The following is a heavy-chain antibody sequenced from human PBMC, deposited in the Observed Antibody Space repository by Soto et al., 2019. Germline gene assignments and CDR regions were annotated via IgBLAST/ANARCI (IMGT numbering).Heavy chain of an antibody. D-gene: IGHD6-13*01. V-gene: IGHV3-21*01. CDR1: GFTFSSYS. J-gene: IGHJ3*02. Sequence: PGGSLRLPCAASGFTFSSYSMNWVRQAPGKGLEWVSSISSSSSYIYYADSVKGRFTISRDNAKNSLYLQMNSLRAEDTAVYYCARERFGFSSSWQNDAFDIWGQGTMVTVSS. CDR2: ISSSSSYI. CDR3: ARERFGFSSSWQNDAFDI.